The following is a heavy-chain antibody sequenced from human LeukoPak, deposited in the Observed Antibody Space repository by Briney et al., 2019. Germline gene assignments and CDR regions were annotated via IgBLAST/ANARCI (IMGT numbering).Heavy chain of an antibody. J-gene: IGHJ5*01. Sequence: QPGGSLRLSCAASGFTFSSYEMNWVRQAPGKGLEWVSYIASSGGTIFYADSVKGRFTISRDNAKNSLFLQMNSLRAEDTAVYYCARDGSAWFDYWGQGALVTVSS. CDR2: IASSGGTI. CDR3: ARDGSAWFDY. D-gene: IGHD6-19*01. CDR1: GFTFSSYE. V-gene: IGHV3-48*03.